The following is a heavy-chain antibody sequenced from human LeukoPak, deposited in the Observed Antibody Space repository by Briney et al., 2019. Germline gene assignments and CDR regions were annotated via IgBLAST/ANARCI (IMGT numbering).Heavy chain of an antibody. CDR3: ARDGRQPLGPYSSSSR. D-gene: IGHD6-6*01. CDR1: GFTFSSYS. V-gene: IGHV3-21*01. J-gene: IGHJ4*02. Sequence: PGGSLRLSCAASGFTFSSYSMNWVRQAPGKGLEWVSSISSSSSYIYYADSVKGRFTISRDNAKNSLYLQMNSLRAEDTAVYYCARDGRQPLGPYSSSSRWGQGTLVTVSS. CDR2: ISSSSSYI.